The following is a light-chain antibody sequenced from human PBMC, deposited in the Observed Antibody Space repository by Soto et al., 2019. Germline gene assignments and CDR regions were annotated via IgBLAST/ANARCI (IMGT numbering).Light chain of an antibody. CDR2: YDS. Sequence: SYELTQPPSVSVAPGKTARITCGGNNIGSKSVHWYQQKPGQAPVLVIYYDSDRPSGIPERFSGSNSGNTATLTISRVEAGDEADSYCQVWDSSSDHPVVFGGGTKLTVL. J-gene: IGLJ2*01. CDR3: QVWDSSSDHPVV. CDR1: NIGSKS. V-gene: IGLV3-21*04.